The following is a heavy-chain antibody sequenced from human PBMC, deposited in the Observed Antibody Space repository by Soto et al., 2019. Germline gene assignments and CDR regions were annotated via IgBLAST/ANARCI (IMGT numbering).Heavy chain of an antibody. J-gene: IGHJ5*02. CDR3: AHIPNYYQYDWFDP. Sequence: ITLKESGPPLVKTTQTLTLTCTFSGFSLTTRGVGVGWIRQPPGKALECLALIYWDDDKRYSPSLQSRLSITKDTSKNQVVLTMTNVDPVDTATYYCAHIPNYYQYDWFDPWGQGTLVSVSS. CDR1: GFSLTTRGVG. V-gene: IGHV2-5*02. D-gene: IGHD3-16*01. CDR2: IYWDDDK.